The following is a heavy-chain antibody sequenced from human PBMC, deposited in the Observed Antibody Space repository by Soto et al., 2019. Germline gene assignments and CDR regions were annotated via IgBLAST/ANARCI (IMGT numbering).Heavy chain of an antibody. CDR2: IKSKTDGGAT. CDR1: GPTPSGTR. J-gene: IGHJ5*02. V-gene: IGHV3-15*01. Sequence: GGALRLSCGGSGPTPSGTRLTWVRQAPGKGLEWVGRIKSKTDGGATDYAAPVKGRFTISRDDTENTVFLQMNSLQTEDTAVYYCTETLGHWGQGTLVTVSS. CDR3: TETLGH.